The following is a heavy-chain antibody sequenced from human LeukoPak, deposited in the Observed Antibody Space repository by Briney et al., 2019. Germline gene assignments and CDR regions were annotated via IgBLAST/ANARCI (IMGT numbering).Heavy chain of an antibody. CDR3: AKGTQRGNSGWGYFIDY. CDR1: GFTFNTYS. V-gene: IGHV3-21*04. D-gene: IGHD3-10*01. J-gene: IGHJ4*02. CDR2: IDSSGGYM. Sequence: KAGGSLRLSCEASGFTFNTYSMNWARQAPGKGLEWVSSIDSSGGYMFYADSVKGRFTISRDNAKNFLYVQMNNLRAEDTALYYCAKGTQRGNSGWGYFIDYWGQGTLVTVSS.